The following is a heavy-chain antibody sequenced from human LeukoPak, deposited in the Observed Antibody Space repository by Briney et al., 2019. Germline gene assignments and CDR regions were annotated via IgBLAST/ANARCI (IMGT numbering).Heavy chain of an antibody. CDR3: ARDPARGGDFDY. D-gene: IGHD3-10*01. Sequence: ASVKVSCKASGYTFTSYAMHWVRQAPGQRLEWMGWINAGNGNTKYSQKFQGRVTITRDTSASTAYMELSSVTAADTAVYYCARDPARGGDFDYWGQGILVTVSS. CDR1: GYTFTSYA. V-gene: IGHV1-3*01. CDR2: INAGNGNT. J-gene: IGHJ4*02.